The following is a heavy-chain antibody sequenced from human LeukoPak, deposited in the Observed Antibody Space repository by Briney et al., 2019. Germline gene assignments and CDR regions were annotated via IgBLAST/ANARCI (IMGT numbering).Heavy chain of an antibody. CDR2: IYSSVST. V-gene: IGHV4-59*01. CDR3: ARGKYIDY. Sequence: SGTLSVTCIVSGGSISSYYWSWLRPPPGKGREWSGNIYSSVSTNYNPSLTRRATISVGTSKNHFSLKLSPVTAAATAVYYCARGKYIDYWGQGTLVTASS. J-gene: IGHJ4*02. CDR1: GGSISSYY.